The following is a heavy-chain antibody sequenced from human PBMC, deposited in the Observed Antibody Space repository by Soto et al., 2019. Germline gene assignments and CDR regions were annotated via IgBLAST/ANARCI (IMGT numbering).Heavy chain of an antibody. CDR2: IIPMLATA. V-gene: IGHV1-69*10. D-gene: IGHD3-10*01. CDR3: TRGVPSNAYFDY. Sequence: SVKVSFKASGGTFSSSALNWVRQAPGQGLEWMGGIIPMLATANYAQKFQGSVTITADKSTKTAYMELSSLRSEDTAVYYCTRGVPSNAYFDYWGQGTLVTVSS. J-gene: IGHJ4*02. CDR1: GGTFSSSA.